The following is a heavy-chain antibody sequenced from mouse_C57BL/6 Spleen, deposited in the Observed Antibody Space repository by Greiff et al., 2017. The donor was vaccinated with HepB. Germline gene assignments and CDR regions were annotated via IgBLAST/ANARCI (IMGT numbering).Heavy chain of an antibody. CDR2: IDPSDSET. CDR1: GYTFTSYW. J-gene: IGHJ2*01. CDR3: ARSCDYDCLYYFDY. Sequence: QVQLKQPGAELVRPGSSVKLSCKASGYTFTSYWMHWVKQRPIQGLEWIGNIDPSDSETHYNQKFKDKATLTVDKSSSTAYMLLSSLTSEDSAVYYCARSCDYDCLYYFDYWGQGTTLTVSS. V-gene: IGHV1-52*01. D-gene: IGHD2-4*01.